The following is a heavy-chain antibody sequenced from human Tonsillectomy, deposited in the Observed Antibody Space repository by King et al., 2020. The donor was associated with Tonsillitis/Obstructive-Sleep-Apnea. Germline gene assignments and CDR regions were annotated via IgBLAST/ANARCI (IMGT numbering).Heavy chain of an antibody. CDR1: GFTFSSYS. CDR2: ISSSSSTI. CDR3: ARDWGGYYDSSGYYYFPP. D-gene: IGHD3-22*01. J-gene: IGHJ5*02. V-gene: IGHV3-48*02. Sequence: VQLVESGGGLVQPGGSLRLSCAASGFTFSSYSMNWVRQAPGKGLEWVSYISSSSSTIYYADSVKGRFTISRDNAKNSLYLQMNSLRDEDTAVYYCARDWGGYYDSSGYYYFPPRDQGTQVTVSS.